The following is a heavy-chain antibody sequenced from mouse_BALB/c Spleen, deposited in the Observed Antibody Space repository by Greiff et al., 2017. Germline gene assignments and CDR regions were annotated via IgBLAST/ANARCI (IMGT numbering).Heavy chain of an antibody. CDR3: ACGTSLRHYWYFDV. Sequence: EVKLMESGGGLVQPGGSLRLSCATSGFTFTDYYMSWVRQTPGKGLEWLGFIRNKANGYTSEYSATVKGTFTISRANSQSILYLQMYTLRAEDSATYYCACGTSLRHYWYFDVWGAGTTVTVSS. CDR1: GFTFTDYY. J-gene: IGHJ1*01. V-gene: IGHV7-3*02. CDR2: IRNKANGYTS. D-gene: IGHD1-2*01.